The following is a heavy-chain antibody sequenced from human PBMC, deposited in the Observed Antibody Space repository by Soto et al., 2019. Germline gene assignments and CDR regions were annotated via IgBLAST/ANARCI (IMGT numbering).Heavy chain of an antibody. D-gene: IGHD6-13*01. Sequence: QVQLVQSGAEVKKPGSSVKVSCKASGGTFSSYAISWVRQAPGQGLEWMGGIIPIFGTANYAQKFQGRVTITADKSTSPAYMELSSLRSEDTAVYYCAKIAAAGYYYYGMDVWGQGTPVTVSS. V-gene: IGHV1-69*06. J-gene: IGHJ6*02. CDR2: IIPIFGTA. CDR3: AKIAAAGYYYYGMDV. CDR1: GGTFSSYA.